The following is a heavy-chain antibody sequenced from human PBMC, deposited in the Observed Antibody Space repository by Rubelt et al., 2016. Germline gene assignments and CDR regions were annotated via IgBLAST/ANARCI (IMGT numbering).Heavy chain of an antibody. CDR3: ARIIVATILIDY. CDR1: GGSFSGYY. Sequence: QWGAGLLKPSETLSLTCAVYGGSFSGYYWSWIRQPPGKGLEWIGSIYYSGSTYYNPSLKSRVTISVDTSKNQFSLKLSSVTAADTAVYYCARIIVATILIDYWGQGTLVTVSS. V-gene: IGHV4-34*01. J-gene: IGHJ4*02. D-gene: IGHD5-12*01. CDR2: IYYSGST.